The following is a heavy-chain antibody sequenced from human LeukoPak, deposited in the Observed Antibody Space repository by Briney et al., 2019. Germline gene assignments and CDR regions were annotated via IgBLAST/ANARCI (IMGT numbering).Heavy chain of an antibody. CDR2: IYSSGST. J-gene: IGHJ4*02. D-gene: IGHD3-3*01. CDR3: ARRKTLFWYFDY. Sequence: KTSETLSLTCAVSGYSISSGYSWDWIRQSPGKGLEWIGNIYSSGSTYYNPSLKSRVTISVDTSKTQFSLSLNSVTAADTAVYYCARRKTLFWYFDYWGQGTLVTVSS. CDR1: GYSISSGYS. V-gene: IGHV4-38-2*01.